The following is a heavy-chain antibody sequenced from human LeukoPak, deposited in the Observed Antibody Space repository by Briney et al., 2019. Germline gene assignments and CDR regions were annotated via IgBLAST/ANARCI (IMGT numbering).Heavy chain of an antibody. V-gene: IGHV4-4*07. D-gene: IGHD6-13*01. CDR1: GGSISSYY. CDR2: IYTSGST. J-gene: IGHJ5*02. Sequence: SETLSLTCTVSGGSISSYYWSWIRQPAGKGLEWIGRIYTSGSTNYNPSLKSRVTMSVDTSKNQFSPKPSSVTAADTAVYYCAREEGSSWYGDWFDPWGQGTLVTVSS. CDR3: AREEGSSWYGDWFDP.